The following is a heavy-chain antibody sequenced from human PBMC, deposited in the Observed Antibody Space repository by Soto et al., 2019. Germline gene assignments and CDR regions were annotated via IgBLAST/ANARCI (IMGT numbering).Heavy chain of an antibody. D-gene: IGHD3-10*01. CDR1: GYTFTSYY. V-gene: IGHV1-3*01. Sequence: ASVKVSCKASGYTFTSYYMHWVRQAPGQGLEWMGIINAGNGNTKYSQKVQGRVTITRDTSASTAYMELSSLRSEDTAVYYCVREHYGLWSYPAPFDYWGQGTLVSVSS. CDR2: INAGNGNT. J-gene: IGHJ4*02. CDR3: VREHYGLWSYPAPFDY.